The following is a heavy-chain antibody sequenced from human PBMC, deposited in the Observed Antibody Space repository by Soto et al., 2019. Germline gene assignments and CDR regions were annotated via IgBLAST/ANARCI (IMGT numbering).Heavy chain of an antibody. D-gene: IGHD2-15*01. CDR1: GFTFSSYW. V-gene: IGHV3-74*01. Sequence: GGSLRLSCAASGFTFSSYWMHWVRQAPGKGLVWVSRINSDGSSTSYADSVKGRFTISRDNAKNSLYLQMNSLRAEDTAVYYCARDQDIVVVVAATRYYYGMDVWGQGTTVTVSS. CDR2: INSDGSST. CDR3: ARDQDIVVVVAATRYYYGMDV. J-gene: IGHJ6*02.